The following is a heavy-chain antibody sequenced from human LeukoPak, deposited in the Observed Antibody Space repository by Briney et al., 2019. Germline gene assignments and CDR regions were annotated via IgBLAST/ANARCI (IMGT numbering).Heavy chain of an antibody. CDR2: IYYSGST. J-gene: IGHJ5*02. Sequence: SETLSLTCTVSGGSISSSSYYWGWIRQPPGKGLEWIGSIYYSGSTYYNPSLRSRVTISVDTSKNQFSLKLSSVTAADTAVYYCARQRYDILTGYYPGWFDPWGQRTLVTVSS. CDR3: ARQRYDILTGYYPGWFDP. V-gene: IGHV4-39*01. CDR1: GGSISSSSYY. D-gene: IGHD3-9*01.